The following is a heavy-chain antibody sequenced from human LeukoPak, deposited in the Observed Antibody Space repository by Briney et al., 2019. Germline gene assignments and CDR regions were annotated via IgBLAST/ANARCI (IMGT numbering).Heavy chain of an antibody. J-gene: IGHJ4*02. V-gene: IGHV1-2*02. CDR3: ARVSTRGAVAGTNPAGGYYFDY. D-gene: IGHD6-19*01. CDR1: GCTFTGYY. Sequence: ASVKVSCKASGCTFTGYYMHWVRQAPGQGLEWMGWISPNSGGTNYAQKFQGRVTMTRDTSISTAYMELTRLRSDDTAVYYCARVSTRGAVAGTNPAGGYYFDYWGQGTLVTVSS. CDR2: ISPNSGGT.